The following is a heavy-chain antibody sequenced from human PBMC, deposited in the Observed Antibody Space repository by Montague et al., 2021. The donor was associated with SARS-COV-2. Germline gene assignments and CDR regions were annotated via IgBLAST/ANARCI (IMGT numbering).Heavy chain of an antibody. V-gene: IGHV4-34*01. CDR1: AGSFSGYS. D-gene: IGHD2-21*01. CDR3: ARRSRVVVDIWALRTGLTSWFDP. Sequence: SETLSLTCAVYAGSFSGYSWSWIRQRPGKGLEWIGEINNSGSTNYNPSLKSRVTISVDTYKNQFSLKLSSVTAADTAVYYCARRSRVVVDIWALRTGLTSWFDPWGQGTLVTVSS. J-gene: IGHJ5*02. CDR2: INNSGST.